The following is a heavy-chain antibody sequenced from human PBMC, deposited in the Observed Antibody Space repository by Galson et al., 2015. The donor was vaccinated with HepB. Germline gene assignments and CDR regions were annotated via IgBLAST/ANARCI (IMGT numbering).Heavy chain of an antibody. CDR3: AKAPGDILYYMDV. Sequence: SLRLSCAASGFTFSSSLMTWVRQAPGKGLEWVSVITEGGGSTYYADSVKGRFIVSRDNSKNALYLQMNSPRVEDTAVYYCAKAPGDILYYMDVWGKGTTVTVSS. CDR2: ITEGGGST. D-gene: IGHD3-10*01. J-gene: IGHJ6*03. CDR1: GFTFSSSL. V-gene: IGHV3-23*01.